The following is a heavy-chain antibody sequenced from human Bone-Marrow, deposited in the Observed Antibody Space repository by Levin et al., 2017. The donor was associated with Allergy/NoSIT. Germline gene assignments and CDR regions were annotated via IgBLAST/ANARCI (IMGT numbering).Heavy chain of an antibody. CDR3: VTDHIYGGGGFDH. V-gene: IGHV1-24*01. CDR1: GFTLTELS. J-gene: IGHJ4*02. Sequence: GASVKVSCKVSGFTLTELSMHWVRQAPGKGPEWMGGFNHEEGETIYAQKFQGRVTLTEDPSTDTAYMELSSLTSDDTAVYYCVTDHIYGGGGFDHWGQGTLVTVSS. CDR2: FNHEEGET. D-gene: IGHD2-21*01.